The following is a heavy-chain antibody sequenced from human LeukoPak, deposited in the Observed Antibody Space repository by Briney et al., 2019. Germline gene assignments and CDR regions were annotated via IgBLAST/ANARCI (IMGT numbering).Heavy chain of an antibody. J-gene: IGHJ4*02. CDR2: IYYSGST. D-gene: IGHD6-13*01. CDR1: GGSISNYY. Sequence: PSETLSLTCTVSGGSISNYYMNWIRQPPGKGLEWIGYIYYSGSTKYNPSLNSRVTISLNTSKNQFSLKLRSVTAADTAVYYCAKGTGWYSSSWEFDYWGQGTLVTVSS. CDR3: AKGTGWYSSSWEFDY. V-gene: IGHV4-59*01.